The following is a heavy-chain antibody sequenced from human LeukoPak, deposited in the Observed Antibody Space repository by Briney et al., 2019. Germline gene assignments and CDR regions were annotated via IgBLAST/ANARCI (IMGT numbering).Heavy chain of an antibody. CDR3: AREKQQLEDYFDY. J-gene: IGHJ4*02. Sequence: GGSLRLSCAASGFTFSSYEMNWVRQAPGRGLEWVSYISSSGGTIFYADSVKGRFTISRDNAKNSLHLQMNSRRAEDTAVYYCAREKQQLEDYFDYWGQGTLVTVSS. CDR2: ISSSGGTI. D-gene: IGHD6-13*01. V-gene: IGHV3-48*03. CDR1: GFTFSSYE.